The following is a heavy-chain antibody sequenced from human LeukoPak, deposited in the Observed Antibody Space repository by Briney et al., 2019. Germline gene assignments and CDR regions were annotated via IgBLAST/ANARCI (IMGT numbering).Heavy chain of an antibody. CDR1: GGSISSNY. CDR3: ASRYSGNGFFDY. Sequence: SETLSLTCTVSGGSISSNYRSWIRQPPGKGLEWIGYMYYSGSANYNPSLKSRVTMSVDTSKNQFSLKLTSVTAADTAVYYCASRYSGNGFFDYWGQGTLVTVSS. CDR2: MYYSGSA. D-gene: IGHD5-12*01. J-gene: IGHJ4*02. V-gene: IGHV4-59*01.